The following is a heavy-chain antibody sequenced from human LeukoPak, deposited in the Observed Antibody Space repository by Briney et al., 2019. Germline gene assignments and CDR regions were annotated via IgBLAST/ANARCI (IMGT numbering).Heavy chain of an antibody. CDR3: ARAELEYCSGATCYAAYSFDL. D-gene: IGHD2-2*01. J-gene: IGHJ4*02. Sequence: SVKVSCKTSRGTFLSYAITGVRQAPGQGLEWMGRIIPIFGTANYAQKLQGRVTINTDTSPRPASMELRSLRSDDTAVYYCARAELEYCSGATCYAAYSFDLWGQGTLVTVST. CDR1: RGTFLSYA. CDR2: IIPIFGTA. V-gene: IGHV1-69*05.